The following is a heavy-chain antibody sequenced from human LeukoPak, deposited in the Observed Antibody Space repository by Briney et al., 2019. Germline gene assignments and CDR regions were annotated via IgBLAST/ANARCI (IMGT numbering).Heavy chain of an antibody. CDR3: ARVGGASSILSAFDI. V-gene: IGHV4-59*02. J-gene: IGHJ3*02. CDR1: GGSVRSYH. CDR2: IHYTGNT. Sequence: PSETLSLTCTVSGGSVRSYHWSWIRQPPGKGQEWIAFIHYTGNTNYNPSLKNRVTMSRDSSKNQFFLKLTSVTAADTAVYYCARVGGASSILSAFDIWGPGTMVTVSS. D-gene: IGHD6-6*01.